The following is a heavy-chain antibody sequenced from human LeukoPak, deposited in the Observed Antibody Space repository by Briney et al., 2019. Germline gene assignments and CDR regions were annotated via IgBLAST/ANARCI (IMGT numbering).Heavy chain of an antibody. J-gene: IGHJ4*02. D-gene: IGHD3-10*01. Sequence: PGGSLTLSCAASGFTFSNAWMSWVRQAPGKGVEWVVRIKSKTDGGTTDYAAPVKGRFTISRDDSNNTLYLQMNSLKTEDTAVYYCTTDYYGSGTTRGGYYFDYWGQGTLVTVSS. CDR3: TTDYYGSGTTRGGYYFDY. CDR2: IKSKTDGGTT. CDR1: GFTFSNAW. V-gene: IGHV3-15*01.